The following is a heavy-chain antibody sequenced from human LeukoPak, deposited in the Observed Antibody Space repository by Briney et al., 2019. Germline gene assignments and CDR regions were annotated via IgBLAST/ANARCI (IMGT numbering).Heavy chain of an antibody. J-gene: IGHJ4*02. V-gene: IGHV3-23*01. CDR1: GFNFRAYT. CDR3: AKDVKSDGVWDVDH. D-gene: IGHD4-17*01. Sequence: GSLRLSCAGYGFNFRAYTMNWVRQAPGQGLQRVSGIYGSGEGQTFYADSVRGRFTISRDDSRNLVFLHMDSLRVEDTALYYCAKDVKSDGVWDVDHWGRGTLVTVSS. CDR2: IYGSGEGQT.